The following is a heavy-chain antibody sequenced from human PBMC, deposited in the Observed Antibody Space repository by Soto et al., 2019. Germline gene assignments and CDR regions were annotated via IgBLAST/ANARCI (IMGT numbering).Heavy chain of an antibody. J-gene: IGHJ4*02. CDR3: ARAPLDCSGGSCYLFDY. CDR2: ISSSSYI. CDR1: GFTFSSYS. V-gene: IGHV3-21*01. Sequence: GGSLRLSCAASGFTFSSYSMNWVRQAPGKGLEWVSSISSSSYIYYADSVKGRFTISRDNAKNSLYLQMNSLRAEDTAVYYCARAPLDCSGGSCYLFDYWGQGTLVTVSS. D-gene: IGHD2-15*01.